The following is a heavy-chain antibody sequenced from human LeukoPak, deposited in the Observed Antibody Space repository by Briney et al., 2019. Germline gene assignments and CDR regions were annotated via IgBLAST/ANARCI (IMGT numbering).Heavy chain of an antibody. CDR3: ATASHIRLGELSLFGPFDP. Sequence: GASVKVSCKASGYTFTSYAMHWVRQAPGQRLEWMGWINAGNGNTKYSQKFQGRVTITRDTSASTAYMELSSLRSEDTAVYYCATASHIRLGELSLFGPFDPWGQGTLVTVSS. CDR1: GYTFTSYA. D-gene: IGHD3-16*02. V-gene: IGHV1-3*01. CDR2: INAGNGNT. J-gene: IGHJ5*02.